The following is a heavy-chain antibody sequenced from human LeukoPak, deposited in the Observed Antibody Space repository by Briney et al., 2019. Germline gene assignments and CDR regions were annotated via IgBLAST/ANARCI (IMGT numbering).Heavy chain of an antibody. CDR2: IYTSGST. V-gene: IGHV4-61*02. CDR3: ARGTIFGVVTGLYYFDY. J-gene: IGHJ4*02. CDR1: GGSISSGSYY. D-gene: IGHD3-3*01. Sequence: PSQTLSLTCTVSGGSISSGSYYWSWIRQPAGKGLEWIGRIYTSGSTNYNPSLKSRVTISVDTSKNQFFLKLSSVTAADAAVYYCARGTIFGVVTGLYYFDYWGQGTLVTVSS.